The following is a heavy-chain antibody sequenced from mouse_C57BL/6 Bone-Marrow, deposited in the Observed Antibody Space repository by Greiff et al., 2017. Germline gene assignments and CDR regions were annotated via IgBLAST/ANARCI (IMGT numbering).Heavy chain of an antibody. CDR2: IYPRSGNT. V-gene: IGHV1-81*01. J-gene: IGHJ2*01. CDR1: GYTFTSYG. Sequence: VQLQQSGAELARPGASVKLSCKASGYTFTSYGISWVKQRTGQGLEWIGEIYPRSGNTYYNEKFKGKDTLTADKSSSTAYMELRSLTSEDSAVYFCARKRVYYGNYVNYWGQGTTLTVSS. D-gene: IGHD2-1*01. CDR3: ARKRVYYGNYVNY.